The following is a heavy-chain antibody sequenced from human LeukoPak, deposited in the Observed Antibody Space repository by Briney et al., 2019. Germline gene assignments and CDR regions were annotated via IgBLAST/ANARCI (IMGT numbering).Heavy chain of an antibody. CDR2: ISGSGGST. D-gene: IGHD2-21*02. J-gene: IGHJ4*02. CDR1: GFTFSSYA. V-gene: IGHV3-23*01. CDR3: AKQGPARIPIVVVTAMAH. Sequence: GGSLRLSCAASGFTFSSYAMSWVRQAPGKGLEWVSAISGSGGSTYYADSVKGRFTISRDNSKDTLYLQMNSLRAEDTAVYYCAKQGPARIPIVVVTAMAHWGQGTLVTVSS.